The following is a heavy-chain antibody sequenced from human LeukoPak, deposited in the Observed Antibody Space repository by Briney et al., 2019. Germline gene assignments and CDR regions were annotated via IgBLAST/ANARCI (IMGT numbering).Heavy chain of an antibody. CDR2: ISGSGGDT. Sequence: GGSLRLSCAASGFTFSSYAVGWVRQAPGRGLEWVSLISGSGGDTYYADSVKGRFTVSRDNSKNALFLQMNSLRAEDTALYYCARSLVYSKDFFDYWDQGTLVTVSS. J-gene: IGHJ4*02. D-gene: IGHD4-11*01. CDR3: ARSLVYSKDFFDY. CDR1: GFTFSSYA. V-gene: IGHV3-23*01.